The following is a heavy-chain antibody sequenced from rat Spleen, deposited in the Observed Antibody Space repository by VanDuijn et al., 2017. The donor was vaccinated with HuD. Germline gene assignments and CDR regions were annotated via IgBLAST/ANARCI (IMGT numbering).Heavy chain of an antibody. J-gene: IGHJ3*01. CDR3: AKEGYSSYPNWFAY. CDR2: ISPSGGRT. CDR1: GLTFSNYG. D-gene: IGHD1-2*01. Sequence: EVQLVESGGGLVQPGRSLKLSCAASGLTFSNYGIHWVRQAPTKGLEWVASISPSGGRTYYPDSVKGRFTISSDNAENTVYLQMNSLRSEDTATYYCAKEGYSSYPNWFAYWGQGTLVTVSS. V-gene: IGHV5-19*01.